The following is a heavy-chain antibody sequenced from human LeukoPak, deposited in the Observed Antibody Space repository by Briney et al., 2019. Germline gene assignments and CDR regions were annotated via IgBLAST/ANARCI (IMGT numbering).Heavy chain of an antibody. J-gene: IGHJ6*03. CDR1: GGSISSGSYY. V-gene: IGHV4-61*02. CDR2: IYTSGST. D-gene: IGHD2-2*01. Sequence: PSETLSLTCTVSGGSISSGSYYWSWIRQPAGKGLEWIGRIYTSGSTNYNPSLKSRVTISVDTSKNQFSLKLSSVTAADTAVYYCARGGIVVVPASAGYMDVWGKGTTVTVSS. CDR3: ARGGIVVVPASAGYMDV.